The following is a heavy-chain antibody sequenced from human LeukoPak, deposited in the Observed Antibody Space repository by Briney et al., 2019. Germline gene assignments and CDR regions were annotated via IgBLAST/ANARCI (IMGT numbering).Heavy chain of an antibody. J-gene: IGHJ4*02. V-gene: IGHV3-30*04. CDR1: GFTFSSYA. D-gene: IGHD3-10*01. CDR3: ARDPTPDYYGSGVDY. Sequence: GRSLRLSCAASGFTFSSYAMHWVRQAPGKGLEGVAVISYDGSNKYYADSVKGRFTISRDNSKNTLYLQMNSLRAEDTAVYYCARDPTPDYYGSGVDYWGQGTLVTVSS. CDR2: ISYDGSNK.